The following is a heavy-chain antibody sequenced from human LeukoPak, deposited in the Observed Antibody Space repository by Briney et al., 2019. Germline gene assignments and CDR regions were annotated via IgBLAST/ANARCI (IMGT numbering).Heavy chain of an antibody. CDR3: VRASVESGGAFDI. D-gene: IGHD2-15*01. J-gene: IGHJ3*02. Sequence: SETLSLTCTVSGGSISSYYWSWIRQPPGKGLEWIGYIYYSGSTNYNPSLESRITTSRDTSKNQFSLKLSSMTAADTAVYYCVRASVESGGAFDIWGQGTMVTVSS. V-gene: IGHV4-59*01. CDR2: IYYSGST. CDR1: GGSISSYY.